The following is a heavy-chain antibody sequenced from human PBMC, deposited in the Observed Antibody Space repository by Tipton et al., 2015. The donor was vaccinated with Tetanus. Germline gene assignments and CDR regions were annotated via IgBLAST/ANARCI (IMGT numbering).Heavy chain of an antibody. CDR1: GGSISSGGYY. J-gene: IGHJ3*02. CDR2: IYFSGSA. Sequence: TLSLTCSVSGGSISSGGYYWSWIRQHPGKGLEWIGHIYFSGSAFYNPSLRSRVTLSVDTSNTQFSLRVTSVTAADTAVYYCARLSSSANDAHAFDIWGQGTMVTVSS. D-gene: IGHD3-22*01. CDR3: ARLSSSANDAHAFDI. V-gene: IGHV4-30-2*03.